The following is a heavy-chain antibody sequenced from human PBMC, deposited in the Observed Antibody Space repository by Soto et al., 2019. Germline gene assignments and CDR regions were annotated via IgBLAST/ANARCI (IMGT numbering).Heavy chain of an antibody. Sequence: EVQLVQSGAEVKKPGESLKISCKGSGYSFTSYWIGWVRQMPGKGLEWMGIIYPGDSDTRYSPSFQGQVTISADKSISTAYLQWSSLKASDTAMYYCATTASGYYSSSWYLGDAFDIWGQGTMVTVSS. J-gene: IGHJ3*02. V-gene: IGHV5-51*03. CDR1: GYSFTSYW. D-gene: IGHD6-13*01. CDR3: ATTASGYYSSSWYLGDAFDI. CDR2: IYPGDSDT.